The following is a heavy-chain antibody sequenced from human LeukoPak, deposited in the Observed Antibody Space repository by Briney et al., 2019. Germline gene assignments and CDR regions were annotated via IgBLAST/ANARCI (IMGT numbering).Heavy chain of an antibody. CDR3: ARGKAAAGYYYYYMDV. J-gene: IGHJ6*03. CDR2: LYTSGST. D-gene: IGHD6-13*01. V-gene: IGHV4-4*07. Sequence: SETLSLTCTVSGGSITDYHWIWIRQPAGKGLEWIGRLYTSGSTNYNPSLKSRVSMSVDTSKKQFSLRLSSVTAADTAVYYCARGKAAAGYYYYYMDVWGKGTTVTISS. CDR1: GGSITDYH.